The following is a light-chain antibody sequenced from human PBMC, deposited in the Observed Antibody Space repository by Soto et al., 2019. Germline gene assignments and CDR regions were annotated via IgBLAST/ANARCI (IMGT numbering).Light chain of an antibody. Sequence: DIQMTQSPSTLSGSVGDRVTITCRASQTISSWLAWYQQKPGKAPKLLIYKASTLKSGVPSRFSGSGSGTEFTLTISSLQPDDFATYYCQQSYSTPMWTFGQGTKVDIK. V-gene: IGKV1-5*03. J-gene: IGKJ1*01. CDR1: QTISSW. CDR2: KAS. CDR3: QQSYSTPMWT.